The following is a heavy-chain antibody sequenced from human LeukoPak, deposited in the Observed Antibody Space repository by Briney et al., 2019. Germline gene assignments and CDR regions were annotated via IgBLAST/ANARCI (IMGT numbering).Heavy chain of an antibody. Sequence: PSETLSLTCTVSGGSISSYYWSWTRQPPGKGLEWIGYIYYSGSTNYNPSLKSRVTISVDTSKNQFSLKLSSVTAADTAVYYCAISTANTYYYDSSGYLLANDAFDIWGQGTMVTVSS. CDR3: AISTANTYYYDSSGYLLANDAFDI. CDR2: IYYSGST. J-gene: IGHJ3*02. CDR1: GGSISSYY. D-gene: IGHD3-22*01. V-gene: IGHV4-59*01.